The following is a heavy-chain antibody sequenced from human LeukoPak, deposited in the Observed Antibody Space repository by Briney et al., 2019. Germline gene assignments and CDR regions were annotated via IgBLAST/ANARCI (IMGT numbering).Heavy chain of an antibody. V-gene: IGHV3-23*01. CDR3: AKSPGILWFGELPH. J-gene: IGHJ4*02. CDR1: RFSCNRYA. D-gene: IGHD3-10*01. CDR2: ISCSGGST. Sequence: PGGSLRLSCAASRFSCNRYAMSWVPHAPGLEWMGVSAISCSGGSTYYADSVKGRFTTSRDNSKNTLYLQMNSLRAEDTAVYFCAKSPGILWFGELPHWGQGTLVTVSS.